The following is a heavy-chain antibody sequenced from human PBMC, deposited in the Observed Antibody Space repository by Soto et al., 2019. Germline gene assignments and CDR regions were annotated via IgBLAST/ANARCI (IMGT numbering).Heavy chain of an antibody. D-gene: IGHD1-1*01. CDR1: GYTFTGYY. CDR2: INPNSGGT. J-gene: IGHJ3*02. CDR3: ARAGMGRGTWTFDI. Sequence: ASVKVSCKASGYTFTGYYMHWVRQAPGQGLEWMGWINPNSGGTNHAQKFQGWVTMTRDTSISTAYMELSRLRSDDTAVYYCARAGMGRGTWTFDIWGQGTMVTVSS. V-gene: IGHV1-2*04.